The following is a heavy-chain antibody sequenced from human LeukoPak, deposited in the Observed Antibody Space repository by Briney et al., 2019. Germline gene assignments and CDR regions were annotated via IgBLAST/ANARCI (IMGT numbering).Heavy chain of an antibody. V-gene: IGHV1-8*01. Sequence: ASVKVSCKASGYTFTSYDINWVRQATGQRPEWMGWMSPNSGDTGCAQKFQDRVTMTRNTSISTAYMELSSLRSDDTAVYYCARGPPNWGYDYWGPGTLVTVSS. D-gene: IGHD7-27*01. J-gene: IGHJ4*02. CDR2: MSPNSGDT. CDR1: GYTFTSYD. CDR3: ARGPPNWGYDY.